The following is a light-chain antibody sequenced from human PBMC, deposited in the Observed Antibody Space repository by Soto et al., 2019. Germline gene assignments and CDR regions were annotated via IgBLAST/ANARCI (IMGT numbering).Light chain of an antibody. J-gene: IGKJ5*01. CDR1: QGINTF. CDR3: QQLNSYPIT. Sequence: IPLTQSPSSLSASVGDRVTITCRASQGINTFLAWYQQKAGKAPKLLIYAASTLQSGVPSRFSGSGSGTDFTLTISSLQSEDFATYYCQQLNSYPITFGQGTRLEIK. CDR2: AAS. V-gene: IGKV1-9*01.